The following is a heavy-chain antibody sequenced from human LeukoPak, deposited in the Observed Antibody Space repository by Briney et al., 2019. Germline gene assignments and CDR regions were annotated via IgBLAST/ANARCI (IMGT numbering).Heavy chain of an antibody. CDR1: GTSISSYY. J-gene: IGHJ3*02. V-gene: IGHV4-59*12. CDR3: ARDIYDPGAFDI. CDR2: IDYSEST. Sequence: SETLSLTCTVSGTSISSYYWSWIRQPPEKGLEWIGFIDYSESTYYNPSLKSRVSISGDTPKNQISLKLRSVTAADTAVYYCARDIYDPGAFDIWGQGTMVTVSS. D-gene: IGHD2/OR15-2a*01.